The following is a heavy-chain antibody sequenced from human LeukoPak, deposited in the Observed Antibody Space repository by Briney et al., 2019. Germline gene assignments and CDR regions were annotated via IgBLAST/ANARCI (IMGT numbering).Heavy chain of an antibody. J-gene: IGHJ4*02. D-gene: IGHD2-15*01. Sequence: GASVKVSCKASGYTFTSYYMHWVRQAPGQGLEWMGIINPSGGSTSYAQKFQGRVTMTRDTSTSTVYMDLSSLRSEDTAVYYCARGGVVVAATYYFDYWGQGTLVTVSS. CDR3: ARGGVVVAATYYFDY. V-gene: IGHV1-46*01. CDR1: GYTFTSYY. CDR2: INPSGGST.